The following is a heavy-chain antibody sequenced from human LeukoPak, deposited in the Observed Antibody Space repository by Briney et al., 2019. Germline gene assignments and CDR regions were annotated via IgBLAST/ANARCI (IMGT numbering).Heavy chain of an antibody. J-gene: IGHJ6*03. D-gene: IGHD6-13*01. CDR2: TYYRSKWYN. CDR3: ARGGIAAGGVSYYHYMDV. V-gene: IGHV6-1*01. CDR1: GDSVSSNSAA. Sequence: SQTLSLTCAISGDSVSSNSAAWNWIRQSPSRGLEWLGRTYYRSKWYNDYAVSVKSRITINPDTSKNQFSPQLNSVTPEDTAVYYCARGGIAAGGVSYYHYMDVWGKGTTVTVSS.